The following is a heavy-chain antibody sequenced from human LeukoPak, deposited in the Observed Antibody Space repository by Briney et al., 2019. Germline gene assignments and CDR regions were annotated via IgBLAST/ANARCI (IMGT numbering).Heavy chain of an antibody. CDR3: ARVRSGSYLYYFDY. Sequence: SETVSLTCTVSGGSISSSSLYWGWIRQPPGKGLEWIGSIYHSGSTYYNPSLKSRVTISVDTSKNQFSLKLSSVTAADTAVYYCARVRSGSYLYYFDYWGQGTLVTVSS. J-gene: IGHJ4*02. CDR2: IYHSGST. V-gene: IGHV4-39*07. CDR1: GGSISSSSLY. D-gene: IGHD1-26*01.